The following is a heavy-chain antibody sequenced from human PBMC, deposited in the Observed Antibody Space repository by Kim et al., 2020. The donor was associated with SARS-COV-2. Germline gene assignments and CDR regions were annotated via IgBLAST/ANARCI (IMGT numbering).Heavy chain of an antibody. V-gene: IGHV3-30*04. CDR3: ALLRAPTGDLDY. J-gene: IGHJ4*02. CDR1: GFTFSSYA. CDR2: ISYDGSNK. D-gene: IGHD3-10*01. Sequence: GGSLRLSCAASGFTFSSYAMHWVRQAPGKGLEWVAVISYDGSNKYYADSVKGRFTISRDNSKNTLYLQMNSLRAEDTAVYYCALLRAPTGDLDYWGQGTLVTVSS.